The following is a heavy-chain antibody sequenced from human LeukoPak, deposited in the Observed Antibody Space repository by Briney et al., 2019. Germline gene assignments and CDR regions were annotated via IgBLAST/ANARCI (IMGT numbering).Heavy chain of an antibody. Sequence: GGSLRLSCAASGFTFHDYAMHWVRQAPGKGLEWVSLISGDGGSTYYADSVKGRFTISRDNSKNSLYLQMNSLRTEDTALYYCAKVGSSGWYSLPMHFDYWGQGTLVTVSS. V-gene: IGHV3-43*02. D-gene: IGHD6-19*01. CDR2: ISGDGGST. CDR1: GFTFHDYA. CDR3: AKVGSSGWYSLPMHFDY. J-gene: IGHJ4*02.